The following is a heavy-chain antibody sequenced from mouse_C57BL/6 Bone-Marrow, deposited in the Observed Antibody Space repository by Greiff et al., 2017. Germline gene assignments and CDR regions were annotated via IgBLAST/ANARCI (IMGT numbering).Heavy chain of an antibody. Sequence: VQLQQSGPELVKPGASVKISCKASGYTFTDYYMNWVKQSHGKSLEWIGDINPNNGGTSYNQKFKGKATLTVDKSSSTAYMELRSLTSEDSAVYYCARSTGLKFGYWGQGTLVTVSA. V-gene: IGHV1-26*01. CDR3: ARSTGLKFGY. J-gene: IGHJ3*01. CDR1: GYTFTDYY. CDR2: INPNNGGT. D-gene: IGHD2-4*01.